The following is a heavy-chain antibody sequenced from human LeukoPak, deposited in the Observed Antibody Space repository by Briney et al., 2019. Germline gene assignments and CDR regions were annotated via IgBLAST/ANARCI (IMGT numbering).Heavy chain of an antibody. J-gene: IGHJ4*02. Sequence: PGGSLRLSCAASGFTFSSYSMNWVRQAPGKGLEWVSSISSSSSYIYYADSVKGRFTISRDNAKNSLYLQMNSLRAEDTAVYYCARAYGSGSYYKAILGYWGQGTLVTVPS. D-gene: IGHD3-10*01. CDR3: ARAYGSGSYYKAILGY. CDR2: ISSSSSYI. CDR1: GFTFSSYS. V-gene: IGHV3-21*04.